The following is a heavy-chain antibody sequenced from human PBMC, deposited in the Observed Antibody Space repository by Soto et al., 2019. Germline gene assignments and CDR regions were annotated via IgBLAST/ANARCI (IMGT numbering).Heavy chain of an antibody. V-gene: IGHV3-30*18. Sequence: GGSLRLSCAASGFTFSSYGMHWVRQAPGKGLEWVAIVSYDGSNKYYADSVKGRFTISRDSSRNTLYLQMNSLRAEDTAVYYCAKDRAIVGALDPWGQGTLVTVSS. CDR1: GFTFSSYG. CDR3: AKDRAIVGALDP. D-gene: IGHD1-26*01. CDR2: VSYDGSNK. J-gene: IGHJ5*02.